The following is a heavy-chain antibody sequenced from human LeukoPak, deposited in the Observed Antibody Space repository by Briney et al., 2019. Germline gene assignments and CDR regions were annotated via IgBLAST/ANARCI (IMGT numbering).Heavy chain of an antibody. CDR1: GGSFSGYY. CDR3: AGDVSGNSNYFDY. D-gene: IGHD3-10*01. V-gene: IGHV4-34*01. Sequence: SETLSLTCAVYGGSFSGYYWSWIRQPPGKGLEWIGEINHSGSTNYNPSLKSRVTISVDTSKNQFSLKLSSVTATDTAVYFCAGDVSGNSNYFDYWGQGTLVTVSS. J-gene: IGHJ4*02. CDR2: INHSGST.